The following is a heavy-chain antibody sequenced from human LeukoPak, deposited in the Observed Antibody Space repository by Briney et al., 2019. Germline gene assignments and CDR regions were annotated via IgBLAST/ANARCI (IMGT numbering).Heavy chain of an antibody. J-gene: IGHJ4*02. CDR2: IRYDGSNK. V-gene: IGHV3-30*02. D-gene: IGHD4/OR15-4a*01. Sequence: GGSLRLSCAASGFTFSSYGMHWVRQAPGKGLEWVAFIRYDGSNKYYADSVKGRFTISRDNSKNTLYLQMNSLRAEDTAVYYCARRAGAYSHPYDYLGQGTLVTVSS. CDR3: ARRAGAYSHPYDY. CDR1: GFTFSSYG.